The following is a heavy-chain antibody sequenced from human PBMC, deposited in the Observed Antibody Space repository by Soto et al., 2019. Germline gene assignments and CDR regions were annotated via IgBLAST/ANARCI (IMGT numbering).Heavy chain of an antibody. V-gene: IGHV3-64*01. J-gene: IGHJ4*02. CDR2: ISSNGGST. CDR3: ARGQRDCGGDCYIPY. D-gene: IGHD2-21*02. Sequence: EVQLVESGGGVVRPGGSLRLSCAASGFTFDDFAMSWVRQAPGKGLEYVSAISSNGGSTYYANSVKGRFTISRDNSKNTLYLQMGSLRAEDMAVYYCARGQRDCGGDCYIPYWGQGTLVTVSS. CDR1: GFTFDDFA.